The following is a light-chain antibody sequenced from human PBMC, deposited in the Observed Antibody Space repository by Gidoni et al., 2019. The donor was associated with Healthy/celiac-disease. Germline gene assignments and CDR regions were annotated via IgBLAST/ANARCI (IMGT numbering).Light chain of an antibody. CDR3: QQSYSTTWT. CDR1: QSISSY. CDR2: AAP. J-gene: IGKJ1*01. Sequence: DIQMTQSPSSLSASVGDRVTITCRASQSISSYLNWYQQKPGKAPKLLIYAAPSLQSVVPSRFSGSGSGTDFTLTISSLQPEDFATYYCQQSYSTTWTFGQGTKVEIK. V-gene: IGKV1-39*01.